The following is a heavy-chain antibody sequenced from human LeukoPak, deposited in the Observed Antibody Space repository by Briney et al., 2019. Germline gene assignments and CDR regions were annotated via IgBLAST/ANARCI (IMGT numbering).Heavy chain of an antibody. D-gene: IGHD5-18*01. CDR3: ARRGEYSYGYGAFDI. CDR2: IYTSGST. CDR1: GGSISSGSYY. J-gene: IGHJ3*02. Sequence: TLSLTCTVSGGSISSGSYYWSWIRQPAGKGLEWIGRIYTSGSTNYNPSLKSRVTISVDTSKNQFSLKLSSVTAADTAVYYCARRGEYSYGYGAFDIWGQGTMVTVSS. V-gene: IGHV4-61*02.